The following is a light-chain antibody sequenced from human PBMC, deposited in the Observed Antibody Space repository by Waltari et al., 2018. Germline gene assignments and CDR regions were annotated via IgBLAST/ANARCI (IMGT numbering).Light chain of an antibody. CDR1: SSNIGSNV. CDR3: ASWDDSLNGWV. V-gene: IGLV1-44*01. J-gene: IGLJ3*02. Sequence: QSVLTQPPSASGTPGQRVTISCSGGSSNIGSNVVTWYQQFPGTAPKLLIYSSSQRPSGVPDRLSGSKSGTSASLDISGLQSEEEADFYCASWDDSLNGWVFGGGTKLTVL. CDR2: SSS.